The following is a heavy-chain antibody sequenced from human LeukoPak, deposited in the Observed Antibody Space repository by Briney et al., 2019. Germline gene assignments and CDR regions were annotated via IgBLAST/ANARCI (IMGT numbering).Heavy chain of an antibody. CDR3: ARVRKLELLDY. J-gene: IGHJ4*02. V-gene: IGHV3-53*01. CDR2: IDSGGST. CDR1: GLTLSSNY. Sequence: GWSLSLSCAASGLTLSSNYMSWVRQAPGKGRECVSVIDSGGSTYYADSVKGRFTISRDNSKNTLYLQMNSLRAEDTAVYYCARVRKLELLDYWGQGTLVTVSS. D-gene: IGHD1-7*01.